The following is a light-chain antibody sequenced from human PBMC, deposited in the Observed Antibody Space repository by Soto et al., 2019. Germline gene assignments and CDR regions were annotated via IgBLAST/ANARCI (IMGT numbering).Light chain of an antibody. CDR3: SSYTSSTTVV. V-gene: IGLV2-14*01. Sequence: QSALTQAASVSGSPGQSITISCTGTSSDVGGYNYVSWYQQHPGKGPKLMIYDVNNRPLGVSRRFSGSKSGNTASLTISGLQAEDEAYYYCSSYTSSTTVVFGGGTKVTVL. CDR2: DVN. J-gene: IGLJ2*01. CDR1: SSDVGGYNY.